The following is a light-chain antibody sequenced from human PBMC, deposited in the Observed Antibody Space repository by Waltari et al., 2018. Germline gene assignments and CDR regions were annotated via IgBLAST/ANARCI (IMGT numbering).Light chain of an antibody. CDR2: GNN. Sequence: QSVLTQPPSVSGAPGQRVTISCTGSSSSIGAGYDVNWYQQLPGTAPKLLIYGNNNRPSGVPDRFSGSKSGTSASLAITGLQAEDEADYYCQSYDSSLSGSGFGGGTILTVL. CDR3: QSYDSSLSGSG. J-gene: IGLJ2*01. CDR1: SSSIGAGYD. V-gene: IGLV1-40*01.